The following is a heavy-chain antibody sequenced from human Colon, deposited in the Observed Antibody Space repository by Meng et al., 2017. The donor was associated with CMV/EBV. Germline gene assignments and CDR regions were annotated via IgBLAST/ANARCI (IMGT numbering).Heavy chain of an antibody. Sequence: SGGPFKSNAISWVRQAPGQGLEWMGGIIPIFGTPKYAQKFQGRVTITADESTSTTYMELSSLTSDDTAVYYYARSPLPAALNWFDPWGQGTLVTVSS. J-gene: IGHJ5*02. V-gene: IGHV1-69*01. D-gene: IGHD2-2*01. CDR2: IIPIFGTP. CDR3: ARSPLPAALNWFDP. CDR1: GGPFKSNA.